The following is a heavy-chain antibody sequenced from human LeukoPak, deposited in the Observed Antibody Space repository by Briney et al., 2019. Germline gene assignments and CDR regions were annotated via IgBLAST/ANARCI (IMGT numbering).Heavy chain of an antibody. CDR3: AKGQGDYGGNGGGRERSKFDY. J-gene: IGHJ4*02. Sequence: GGSLRLSCAASGFTFSSYAMHWVRQAPGKGLEWVAVISYDGSNKYYADSVKGRFTISRDNSKNTLYLQMNSLRAEDTAVYYCAKGQGDYGGNGGGRERSKFDYWGQGTLVTVSS. CDR1: GFTFSSYA. D-gene: IGHD4-23*01. CDR2: ISYDGSNK. V-gene: IGHV3-30-3*01.